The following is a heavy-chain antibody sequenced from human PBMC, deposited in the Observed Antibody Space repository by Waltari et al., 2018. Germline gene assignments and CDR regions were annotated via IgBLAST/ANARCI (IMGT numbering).Heavy chain of an antibody. J-gene: IGHJ4*02. Sequence: EVQLLESGGGLGQPGGSLRLSCAASGFSFSSYEMNWVRQAPGKGLEWVSYISSSGSTLYYADSVKGRFTISRDNTKNSLYLQMNSLRAEDTGVYYCARPRSVAFFDYWGQGTLVTVSS. V-gene: IGHV3-48*03. CDR3: ARPRSVAFFDY. CDR2: ISSSGSTL. D-gene: IGHD5-12*01. CDR1: GFSFSSYE.